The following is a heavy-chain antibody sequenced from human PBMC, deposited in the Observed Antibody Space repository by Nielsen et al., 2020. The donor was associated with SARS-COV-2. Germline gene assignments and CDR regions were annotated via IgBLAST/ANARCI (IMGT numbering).Heavy chain of an antibody. J-gene: IGHJ4*02. Sequence: GESLKISCAASGFTLSNYNMHWVRQGPGKGLVWVSRINRDGSVTNYADSVKGRFTISRDNSQNTLYLQMNSLRAEDTAVYYCAKSPGYLDFWGQGTLVTVSS. CDR3: AKSPGYLDF. CDR2: INRDGSVT. CDR1: GFTLSNYN. V-gene: IGHV3-74*01.